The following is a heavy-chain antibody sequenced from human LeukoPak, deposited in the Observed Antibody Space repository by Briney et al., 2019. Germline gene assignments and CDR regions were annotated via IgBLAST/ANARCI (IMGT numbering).Heavy chain of an antibody. J-gene: IGHJ4*02. CDR2: MNPNSGNT. CDR1: GYTFTSCD. V-gene: IGHV1-8*02. CDR3: TRGSSGRRDN. Sequence: ASVKVSCKASGYTFTSCDINWVRQATGQGLEWMGWMNPNSGNTGYGQSFQGRITMTMDISIGTAYMDLSNLTSEDTAICYCTRGSSGRRDNWGQGTLVTVSA. D-gene: IGHD6-19*01.